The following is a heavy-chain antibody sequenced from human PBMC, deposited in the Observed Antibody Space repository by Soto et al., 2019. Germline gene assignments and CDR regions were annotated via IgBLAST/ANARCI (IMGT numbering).Heavy chain of an antibody. CDR3: ARAWGRVFDY. V-gene: IGHV4-61*01. J-gene: IGHJ4*02. CDR2: IYYSGST. D-gene: IGHD2-15*01. CDR1: GGSVNSGSFY. Sequence: SETLSLTCTVSGGSVNSGSFYWSWIRQPPGKGLEWIGYIYYSGSTNYNPSLKSRVTISVDTSKNQFSLKLSSVTAADTAVYYCARAWGRVFDYWGQGTLVTVSS.